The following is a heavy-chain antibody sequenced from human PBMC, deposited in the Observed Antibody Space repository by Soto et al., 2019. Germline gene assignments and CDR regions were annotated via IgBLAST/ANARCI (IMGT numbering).Heavy chain of an antibody. Sequence: LETLSLTCTVSGGSISSNYWTWIRQPPGKGLEWIGYVYNSGGTNYNPSPKSRVTISEDTSKSQFSLKVNSMTAADTAVYYCARYRREAVAGYTLDNWGQGILVTVSS. CDR1: GGSISSNY. CDR3: ARYRREAVAGYTLDN. V-gene: IGHV4-59*01. D-gene: IGHD6-13*01. J-gene: IGHJ4*02. CDR2: VYNSGGT.